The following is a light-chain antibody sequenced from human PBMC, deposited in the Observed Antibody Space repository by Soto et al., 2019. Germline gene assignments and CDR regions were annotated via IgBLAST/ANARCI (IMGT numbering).Light chain of an antibody. CDR3: VSFTTSRSYV. V-gene: IGLV2-14*03. CDR1: SSDVGAYIF. CDR2: DII. J-gene: IGLJ1*01. Sequence: QSALTQPASVSGSAGQSITISCTGTSSDVGAYIFVSWYQQHPGKAPKLMIYDIINRPSGVSNRFSGSKSGNTASLTISGLQAEDEADYYCVSFTTSRSYVLGTGTKV.